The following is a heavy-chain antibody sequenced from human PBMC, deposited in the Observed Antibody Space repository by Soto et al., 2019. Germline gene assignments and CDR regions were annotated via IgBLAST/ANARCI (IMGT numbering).Heavy chain of an antibody. CDR2: ISYDGINK. CDR1: GFTFSSYG. Sequence: QVQLVESGGGVVQPGRSLRLSCAASGFTFSSYGMHWVRQAPGKGLEWVAVISYDGINKYYVDSVKGRFTISSDNSKNTLYMQMNSLRAEDTAVYYCAKSVYNWNDGFFDYWGQGTLVTVSS. D-gene: IGHD1-1*01. J-gene: IGHJ4*02. V-gene: IGHV3-30*18. CDR3: AKSVYNWNDGFFDY.